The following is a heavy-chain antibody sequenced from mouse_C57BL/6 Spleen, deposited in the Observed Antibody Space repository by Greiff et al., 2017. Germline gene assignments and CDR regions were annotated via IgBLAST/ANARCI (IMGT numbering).Heavy chain of an antibody. Sequence: QVQLQQPGAELVRPGSSVTLSCKASGYTFTSYWMHWVKQRPIQGLEWIGNIDPSDSETHYNQKFKDKATLTVDKSSSTAYMQLCSLTSEDSAVYYCARDYYGSSYGTYYFDYWGQGTTLTVSS. D-gene: IGHD1-1*01. CDR3: ARDYYGSSYGTYYFDY. CDR1: GYTFTSYW. J-gene: IGHJ2*01. V-gene: IGHV1-52*01. CDR2: IDPSDSET.